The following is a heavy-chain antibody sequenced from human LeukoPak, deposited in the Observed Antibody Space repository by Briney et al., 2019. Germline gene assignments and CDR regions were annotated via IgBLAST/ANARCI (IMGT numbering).Heavy chain of an antibody. J-gene: IGHJ6*03. D-gene: IGHD5-12*01. CDR2: IYNSGST. CDR1: GYSISSGYY. Sequence: SETLSLTCTVSGYSISSGYYWGWIRQAPGKGLEWIGSIYNSGSTYYNPSLKSRVTISVDMSKNQFSLKMSSVTAADTAVYYCARGADGGYDRSYYYMDVWGKGTTVTISS. CDR3: ARGADGGYDRSYYYMDV. V-gene: IGHV4-38-2*02.